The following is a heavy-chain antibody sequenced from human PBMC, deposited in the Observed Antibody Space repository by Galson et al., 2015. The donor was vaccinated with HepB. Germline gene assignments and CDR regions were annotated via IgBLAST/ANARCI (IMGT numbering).Heavy chain of an antibody. CDR3: ARAILGGAFDI. D-gene: IGHD3-3*02. V-gene: IGHV3-53*01. CDR1: GFTVSSNY. CDR2: IYSGGST. J-gene: IGHJ3*02. Sequence: SLRLACAASGFTVSSNYMSWVRQAPGKGLEWVSVIYSGGSTYYADSVKGRFTISRDNSKNTLYLQMNSLRAEDTAVYYCARAILGGAFDIWGQGTMVTVSS.